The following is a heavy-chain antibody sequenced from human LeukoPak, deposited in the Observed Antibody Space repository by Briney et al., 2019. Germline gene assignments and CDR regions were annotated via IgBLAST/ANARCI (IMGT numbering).Heavy chain of an antibody. V-gene: IGHV3-21*01. CDR3: AREPPDCSSTSCYGAYGMDV. D-gene: IGHD2-2*01. CDR1: GFTFSSYS. J-gene: IGHJ6*02. Sequence: GGSLRLSCAASGFTFSSYSMNWVRQAPGKGLEWVSSISSSSSYIYYAHSVKGRFTISRDNAKNSLYLQMNSLRAEDTPVYYCAREPPDCSSTSCYGAYGMDVWGQGTTVTVSS. CDR2: ISSSSSYI.